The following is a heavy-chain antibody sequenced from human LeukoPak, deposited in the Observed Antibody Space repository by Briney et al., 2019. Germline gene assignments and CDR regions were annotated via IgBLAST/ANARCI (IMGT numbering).Heavy chain of an antibody. J-gene: IGHJ4*02. Sequence: GGSLRLSCAASGFTFSSYEMNWVRQAPGKGLEWVSYISSSGSTIYYADSVKGRFTISRDNAKDSLYLQMNSLRAEDTALYYCARRPYYYDSLDYWGQGTLVTVSS. CDR3: ARRPYYYDSLDY. D-gene: IGHD3-22*01. CDR1: GFTFSSYE. CDR2: ISSSGSTI. V-gene: IGHV3-48*03.